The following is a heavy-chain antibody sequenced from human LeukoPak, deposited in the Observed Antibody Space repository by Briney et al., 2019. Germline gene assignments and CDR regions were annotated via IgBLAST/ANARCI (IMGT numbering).Heavy chain of an antibody. CDR3: AKEGSVCTNGICRYFDF. J-gene: IGHJ4*02. CDR2: ISWNSDNI. Sequence: GGSLRLSCAASGFTFRDSAMHWVRQVPGKGLEWVSSISWNSDNIDCVDSVKGRFTISRDNAKNSLYLQMNSLRPEDTAFYYCAKEGSVCTNGICRYFDFWGQGALVTASS. CDR1: GFTFRDSA. D-gene: IGHD2-8*01. V-gene: IGHV3-9*01.